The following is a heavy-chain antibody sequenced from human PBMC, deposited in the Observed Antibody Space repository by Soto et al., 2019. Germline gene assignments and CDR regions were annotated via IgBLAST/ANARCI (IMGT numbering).Heavy chain of an antibody. J-gene: IGHJ4*02. D-gene: IGHD5-12*01. CDR3: VRGGYVHAFDY. CDR2: IYYSGNT. CDR1: GGSFSGYY. V-gene: IGHV4-59*01. Sequence: SETLSLTCAVYGGSFSGYYWSRIRQPPGKGLEWIGSIYYSGNTHYNPSLKSRVTISVDTSMNQFSLNLDSVTAVDSAVYYCVRGGYVHAFDYWGQGALVTVSS.